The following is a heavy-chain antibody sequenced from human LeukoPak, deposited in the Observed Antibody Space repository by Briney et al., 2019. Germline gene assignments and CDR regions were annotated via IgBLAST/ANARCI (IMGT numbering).Heavy chain of an antibody. D-gene: IGHD6-19*01. V-gene: IGHV4-30-4*08. CDR1: GGSISSGDYY. CDR2: IYYSGST. Sequence: SETLSLTCTVSGGSISSGDYYWSWIRQPPGKGLEWIGYIYYSGSTYYNPSLKSRVTISVDTSKNQFSLKLSSVTAADTAVYHCARVSAQWLVPGYAFDIWGQGTMVTVSS. CDR3: ARVSAQWLVPGYAFDI. J-gene: IGHJ3*02.